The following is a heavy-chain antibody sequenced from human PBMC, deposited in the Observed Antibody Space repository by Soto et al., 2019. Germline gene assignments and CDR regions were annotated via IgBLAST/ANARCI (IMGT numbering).Heavy chain of an antibody. CDR1: GGSISSGGYS. J-gene: IGHJ4*02. CDR2: TYHSGST. CDR3: ARAATAMDYYFDY. Sequence: SETLSLTCAVSGGSISSGGYSWSWIRQPPGKGLEWIGYTYHSGSTYYTPSLKSPVPISVDRSQNQFSLKVSSVTAADTAVYDCARAATAMDYYFDYWGQGTLVTVSS. V-gene: IGHV4-30-2*01. D-gene: IGHD5-18*01.